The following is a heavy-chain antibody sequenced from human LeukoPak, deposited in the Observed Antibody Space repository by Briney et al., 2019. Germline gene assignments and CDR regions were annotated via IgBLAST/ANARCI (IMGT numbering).Heavy chain of an antibody. J-gene: IGHJ4*02. D-gene: IGHD4-17*01. CDR2: INSDGRST. Sequence: GGALRLSCAASGFTFSSYWMHWVRQAPGKGLVWVSRINSDGRSTSYAASVKGRLTISRDNAKKTLYLQRKSLRAAHTAGYDTARENLEYGDYAIDYWGQATLVTVSS. CDR3: ARENLEYGDYAIDY. CDR1: GFTFSSYW. V-gene: IGHV3-74*01.